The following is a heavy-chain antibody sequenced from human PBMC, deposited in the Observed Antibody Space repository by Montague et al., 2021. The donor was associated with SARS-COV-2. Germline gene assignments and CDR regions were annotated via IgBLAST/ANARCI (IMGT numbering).Heavy chain of an antibody. D-gene: IGHD3-3*01. V-gene: IGHV4-34*01. J-gene: IGHJ4*02. CDR3: ARGGLAGGNYDIWSFSYTNPLDY. Sequence: ETLSLTCAVYGGTFSAHSWSWVRQSPGKGLEWIGEINHRGSTTYMSSLKSRVTMSVDTSNNQSSLKLSSLTAADTAIFYVARGGLAGGNYDIWSFSYTNPLDYWGQGTLVTVSS. CDR1: GGTFSAHS. CDR2: INHRGST.